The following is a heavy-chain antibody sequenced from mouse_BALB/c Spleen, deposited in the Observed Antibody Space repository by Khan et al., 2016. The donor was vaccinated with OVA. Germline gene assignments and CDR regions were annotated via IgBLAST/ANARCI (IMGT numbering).Heavy chain of an antibody. Sequence: EVQLQESGPGLVKPSQSLSLTCTVTGYSITSGYAWNWIRQFSGNKLEWMGYISYSGGTSYNQSLKSRISITRDTSKNQFFLQLNSVTTEDTATYYCARGNYYGYYFDYWGQGTTLTVSS. V-gene: IGHV3-2*02. CDR3: ARGNYYGYYFDY. CDR1: GYSITSGYA. D-gene: IGHD1-1*01. J-gene: IGHJ2*01. CDR2: ISYSGGT.